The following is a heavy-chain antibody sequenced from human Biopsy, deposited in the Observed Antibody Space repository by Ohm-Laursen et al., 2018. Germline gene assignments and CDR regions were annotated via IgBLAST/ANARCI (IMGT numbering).Heavy chain of an antibody. J-gene: IGHJ4*02. D-gene: IGHD3-22*01. CDR2: SHYSGST. Sequence: SETLSLTCTVSGGFIGSVYWVWIRQSPGRGLEWVVYSHYSGSTNYNPSLRHRVTISVDTSKNQFSLKVTSVTAADTAVYYRAREKYDGSDHYSSPFDSWGQGALVTVSS. CDR3: AREKYDGSDHYSSPFDS. V-gene: IGHV4-59*12. CDR1: GGFIGSVY.